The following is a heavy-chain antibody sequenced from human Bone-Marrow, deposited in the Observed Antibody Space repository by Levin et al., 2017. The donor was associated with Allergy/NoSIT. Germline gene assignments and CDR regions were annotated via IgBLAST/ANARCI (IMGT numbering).Heavy chain of an antibody. CDR2: ISGDTDRV. J-gene: IGHJ4*02. V-gene: IGHV3-9*01. Sequence: SLKISCVGSGFTFDDYALHWVRKAPGKGLEWVSGISGDTDRVAYAESVKGRFTISRDNAKNSLYLHMNSLRSEDTGFYYCTKDLESGTTSFLNFDGWGQGTLVTVSS. D-gene: IGHD1-1*01. CDR3: TKDLESGTTSFLNFDG. CDR1: GFTFDDYA.